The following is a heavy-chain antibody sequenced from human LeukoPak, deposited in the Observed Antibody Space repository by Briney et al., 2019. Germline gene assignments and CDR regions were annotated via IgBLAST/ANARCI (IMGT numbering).Heavy chain of an antibody. CDR1: GYTLTELS. Sequence: EASVKVSCKVSGYTLTELSMHWVRPAPGKGLEWMGGFDPEDGETIYAQKFQGRVTMTRDTSISTAYMELSRLRSDDTAVYYCARGYSSGWYDVLYYMDVWGKGTTVTVSS. CDR3: ARGYSSGWYDVLYYMDV. D-gene: IGHD6-19*01. V-gene: IGHV1-24*01. J-gene: IGHJ6*03. CDR2: FDPEDGET.